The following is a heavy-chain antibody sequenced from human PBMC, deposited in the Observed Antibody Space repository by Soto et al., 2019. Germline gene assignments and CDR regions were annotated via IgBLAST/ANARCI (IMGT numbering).Heavy chain of an antibody. CDR2: INPRGGST. CDR3: ACDFGAVDCFDI. D-gene: IGHD3-16*01. V-gene: IGHV1-46*01. Sequence: ASLKVSGKATGNTFTSYYMHWVRQAPEQGLEWMGVINPRGGSTNYAQKFQGRVTMTRDTSTSTVYLEVSSLTSEDTAVYSCACDFGAVDCFDIYGQERMVTVS. CDR1: GNTFTSYY. J-gene: IGHJ3*02.